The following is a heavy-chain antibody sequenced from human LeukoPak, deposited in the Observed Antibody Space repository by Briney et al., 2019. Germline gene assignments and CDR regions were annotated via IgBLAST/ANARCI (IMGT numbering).Heavy chain of an antibody. CDR2: IYYSGNT. D-gene: IGHD6-19*01. CDR3: ARINSGWYFDY. CDR1: GGSISSHY. J-gene: IGHJ4*02. V-gene: IGHV4-59*11. Sequence: TSGTLSLTCIVSGGSISSHYWTWIRQPPGKGLEYIGYIYYSGNTNYNPSLKSRVTISVDRSKNQFSLKLTSVTAEDTAVYYCARINSGWYFDYWGQGTLVTVSS.